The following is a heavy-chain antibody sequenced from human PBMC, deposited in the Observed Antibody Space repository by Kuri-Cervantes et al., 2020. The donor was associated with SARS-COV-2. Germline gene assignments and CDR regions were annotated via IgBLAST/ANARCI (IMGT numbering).Heavy chain of an antibody. CDR2: ISWNSGSI. Sequence: GGSLRLSCAASGFTFDDYAMHWVRQAPGKGLEWVSGISWNSGSIGYADSVKGRFTISRDNAKNSLYLQMNSLRAEDTAVYYCARDGGSGSYRYYYYGMDVWGQGTTVTVSS. CDR3: ARDGGSGSYRYYYYGMDV. V-gene: IGHV3-9*01. J-gene: IGHJ6*02. D-gene: IGHD3-10*01. CDR1: GFTFDDYA.